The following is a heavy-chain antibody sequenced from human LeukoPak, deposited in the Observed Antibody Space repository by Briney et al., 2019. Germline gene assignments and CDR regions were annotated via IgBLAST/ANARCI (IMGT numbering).Heavy chain of an antibody. CDR2: ISHSGRT. CDR1: GGSFSGFY. CDR3: ARGAEGRQLLYIY. J-gene: IGHJ4*02. Sequence: SETLSLTCAVSGGSFSGFYWSWLRQPPGKGRERIWEISHSGRTNYNPSLKSRVTISGDTSKNQFSLRLSAVTAADTAVYYCARGAEGRQLLYIYWGQGTLVSVSS. D-gene: IGHD2-2*02. V-gene: IGHV4-34*01.